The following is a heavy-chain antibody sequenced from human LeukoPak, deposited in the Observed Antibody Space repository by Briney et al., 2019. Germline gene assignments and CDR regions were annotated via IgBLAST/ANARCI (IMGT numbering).Heavy chain of an antibody. CDR3: AKDIGDPSYYDGSGAFDF. CDR1: GFVFEDYA. J-gene: IGHJ4*02. CDR2: INWDSDNI. V-gene: IGHV3-9*01. Sequence: GGSLRLSCAASGFVFEDYAMHWVRQSPGKGLEWVSGINWDSDNIVYADSVKGRFTISRDNAKNSLYLQMNSLRPEDTALYHCAKDIGDPSYYDGSGAFDFWGQGTLVTVSS. D-gene: IGHD3-10*01.